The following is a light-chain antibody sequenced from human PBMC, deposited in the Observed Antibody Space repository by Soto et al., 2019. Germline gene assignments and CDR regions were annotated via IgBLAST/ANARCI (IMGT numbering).Light chain of an antibody. V-gene: IGKV1-33*01. CDR2: DGS. CDR1: QDINNY. J-gene: IGKJ4*01. CDR3: QQYDFLPLT. Sequence: DIQMTQSPSSLSASVGDRVTITCQASQDINNYLNWYQQKPGKAPNLLIYDGSTLEPGVPSRFSGSGSGTHYTFTISSLQPEDVATYYCQQYDFLPLTLGGGTKVDIK.